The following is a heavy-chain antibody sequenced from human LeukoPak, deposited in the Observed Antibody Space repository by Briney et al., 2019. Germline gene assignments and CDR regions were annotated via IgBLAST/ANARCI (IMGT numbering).Heavy chain of an antibody. D-gene: IGHD5-12*01. CDR2: IHSGGTT. J-gene: IGHJ4*02. V-gene: IGHV3-53*01. Sequence: PGGSLRLSCAASGFTVSNNYMSWVRQAPGKGLEWVSVIHSGGTTNYAGSVQGRFTISRDNSKTTVYLHMNSLRAEDTAVYYCARDSDSGDGPFASWGQGTLVTVSS. CDR3: ARDSDSGDGPFAS. CDR1: GFTVSNNY.